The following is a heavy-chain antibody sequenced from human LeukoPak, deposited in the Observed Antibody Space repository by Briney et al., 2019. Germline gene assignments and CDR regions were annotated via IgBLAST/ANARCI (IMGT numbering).Heavy chain of an antibody. Sequence: PGGSLRLSCAASGFTFSSYALHWVRQAPGRGLEWVALISYDESDKYYADFVKGRFAISRDNFKNTLYLQMNSLRAEDTAVYYCARDPNTLYGSGTWGYYYGMDVWGQGTTVTVSS. CDR1: GFTFSSYA. J-gene: IGHJ6*02. V-gene: IGHV3-30*03. CDR2: ISYDESDK. CDR3: ARDPNTLYGSGTWGYYYGMDV. D-gene: IGHD3-10*01.